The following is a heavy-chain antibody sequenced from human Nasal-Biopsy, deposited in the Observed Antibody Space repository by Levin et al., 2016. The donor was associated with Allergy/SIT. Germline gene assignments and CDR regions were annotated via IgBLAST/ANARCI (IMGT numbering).Heavy chain of an antibody. CDR3: ARRVFTSWADWYFDL. V-gene: IGHV5-51*01. CDR2: IHPQDSNV. Sequence: GESLKISCQGSGYTFPVYWIGWVRQVPGQGLEWMGTIHPQDSNVIYSPSFQGQVTISADTSIRTAYLQWSSLKASDTAIYYCARRVFTSWADWYFDLWGRGSLVTVSS. D-gene: IGHD3-16*01. CDR1: GYTFPVYW. J-gene: IGHJ2*01.